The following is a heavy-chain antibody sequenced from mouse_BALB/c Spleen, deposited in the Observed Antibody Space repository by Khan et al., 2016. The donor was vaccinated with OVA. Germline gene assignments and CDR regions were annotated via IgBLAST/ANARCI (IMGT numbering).Heavy chain of an antibody. CDR1: GYSITSGYY. CDR3: ASKSYGKGAY. J-gene: IGHJ3*01. D-gene: IGHD2-1*01. CDR2: ISYDGSN. Sequence: EVQLQESGPGLVKPSQSLSLTCSVTGYSITSGYYWSWIRQFPGNRLEWMGYISYDGSNNYNPSLKNRISITRDTSKKTIIMKLNSVTTEDTATYYCASKSYGKGAYWGQGTLVTVSA. V-gene: IGHV3-6*02.